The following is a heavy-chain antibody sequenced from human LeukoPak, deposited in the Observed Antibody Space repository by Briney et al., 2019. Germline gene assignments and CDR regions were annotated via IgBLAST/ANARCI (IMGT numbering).Heavy chain of an antibody. CDR3: ARGAYCSGGRCPGAFDI. CDR1: GFTFSNYA. Sequence: GGSLRLSCAASGFTFSNYAMYWVRQAPGKGLEWVAVIWYDGGNKYYADSVKGRFTISRDNSKNTLFLQMNSLRAEDTAVYYCARGAYCSGGRCPGAFDIWGQGTMVTVSS. D-gene: IGHD2-15*01. CDR2: IWYDGGNK. V-gene: IGHV3-33*01. J-gene: IGHJ3*02.